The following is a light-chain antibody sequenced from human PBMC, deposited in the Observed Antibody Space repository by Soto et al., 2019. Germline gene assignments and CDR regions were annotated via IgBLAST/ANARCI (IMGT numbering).Light chain of an antibody. CDR2: EVS. V-gene: IGLV2-14*01. CDR1: SSDIGTYKY. CDR3: SSYTSSTTRV. Sequence: QSALTQPASVSGSPGQSITISCTGTSSDIGTYKYVSCFQHHPGKAPKLIIFEVSNRPSGISDRFSGFKSANTAYLTISGVQPEDEADYHCSSYTSSTTRVFGGGTKLTVL. J-gene: IGLJ2*01.